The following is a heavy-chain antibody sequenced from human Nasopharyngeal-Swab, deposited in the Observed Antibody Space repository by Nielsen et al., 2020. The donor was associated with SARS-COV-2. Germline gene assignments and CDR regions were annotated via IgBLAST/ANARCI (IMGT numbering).Heavy chain of an antibody. CDR3: ARGGGSSSSAPFDY. J-gene: IGHJ4*02. D-gene: IGHD6-6*01. V-gene: IGHV3-30-3*01. Sequence: WIRQPPGKGLEWVAVISYDGGNKYYADSVKGRFTISRDNSKNTLYLQMNSLRAEDTAVYYCARGGGSSSSAPFDYWGQGTLVTVSS. CDR2: ISYDGGNK.